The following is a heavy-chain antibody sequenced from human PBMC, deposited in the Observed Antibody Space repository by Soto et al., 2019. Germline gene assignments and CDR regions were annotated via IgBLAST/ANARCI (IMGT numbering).Heavy chain of an antibody. CDR2: IRGTGLNT. J-gene: IGHJ5*02. Sequence: GGSLRLSCVGSGCVFKNFGINWVRQPPGKGLEWVSVIRGTGLNTYYAASVKGRFNISRDNSKNTVYLQMDSLKVEDTAVYYCAKRASPANIDNWFDPWGPGTQVTVSS. CDR1: GCVFKNFG. CDR3: AKRASPANIDNWFDP. V-gene: IGHV3-23*01.